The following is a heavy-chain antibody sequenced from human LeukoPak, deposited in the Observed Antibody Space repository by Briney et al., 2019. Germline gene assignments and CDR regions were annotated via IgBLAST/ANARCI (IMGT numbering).Heavy chain of an antibody. CDR1: GFTFSSYA. V-gene: IGHV3-30-3*01. CDR3: ARGLAVAATEYYFDY. D-gene: IGHD6-19*01. CDR2: ISYDGSNK. J-gene: IGHJ4*02. Sequence: GGSLRLSCAASGFTFSSYAMDWVRQAPGKGVEWVAVISYDGSNKYYADSVKGRFTISRDNSKNTLYLQMNSLRAEDTAVYYCARGLAVAATEYYFDYWGQGTLVTVSS.